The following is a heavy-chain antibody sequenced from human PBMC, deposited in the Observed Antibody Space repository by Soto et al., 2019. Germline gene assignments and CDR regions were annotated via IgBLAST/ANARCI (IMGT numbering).Heavy chain of an antibody. J-gene: IGHJ6*02. CDR2: LYTGGTT. CDR3: AIRSGSHG. CDR1: GFTVSRNY. D-gene: IGHD1-26*01. Sequence: EVQMVESGGGLIQPGGSLRLSCAASGFTVSRNYMSWIRQAPGKGLEWLSVLYTGGTTYYAESVKGRFTISRDTSNNTIYLQMNNLRAEDPAVYYCAIRSGSHGWGQGTTVTVSS. V-gene: IGHV3-53*01.